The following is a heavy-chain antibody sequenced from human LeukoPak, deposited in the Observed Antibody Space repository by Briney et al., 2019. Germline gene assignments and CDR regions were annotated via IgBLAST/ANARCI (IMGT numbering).Heavy chain of an antibody. D-gene: IGHD3-22*01. CDR1: GFTFSSYG. CDR3: ARDRLNYYDSSGYYRAHDAFDI. V-gene: IGHV3-33*01. Sequence: PGGSLRLSCAASGFTFSSYGMHWVRQAPGKGLEWVAVIWYDGSNKYYADSVKGRFTISRDNSKNTLYLQMNSLRAEDTAVYYCARDRLNYYDSSGYYRAHDAFDIWGQGTMVTVSS. CDR2: IWYDGSNK. J-gene: IGHJ3*02.